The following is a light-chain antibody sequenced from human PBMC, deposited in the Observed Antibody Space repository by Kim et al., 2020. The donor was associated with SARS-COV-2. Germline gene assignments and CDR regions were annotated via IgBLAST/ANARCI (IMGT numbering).Light chain of an antibody. CDR2: KDS. V-gene: IGLV3-25*03. Sequence: SYELTQPPSVSVSPGQTARITCSGDALPKQYAYWYQQKPGQAPVLVIYKDSERPSGIPERFSGSSSGTTVTLTISGVQAEDEADYYCQSADSSGWVFGGG. CDR1: ALPKQY. CDR3: QSADSSGWV. J-gene: IGLJ3*02.